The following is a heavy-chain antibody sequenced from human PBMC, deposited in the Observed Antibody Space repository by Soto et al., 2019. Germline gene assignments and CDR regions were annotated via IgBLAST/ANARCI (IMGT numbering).Heavy chain of an antibody. J-gene: IGHJ4*02. Sequence: EVQLLESGGGLVQPGGSLRLSCAASGFSFSNYAMSWVRQAPGKGLEWVSTISGGGDSTFYADSVEGRLTIFRDNSKNTLFLQMNSLRAEDTALYYCAKNRAAAAGYHFQFWGQGTLVTVSS. CDR2: ISGGGDST. D-gene: IGHD6-25*01. V-gene: IGHV3-23*01. CDR3: AKNRAAAAGYHFQF. CDR1: GFSFSNYA.